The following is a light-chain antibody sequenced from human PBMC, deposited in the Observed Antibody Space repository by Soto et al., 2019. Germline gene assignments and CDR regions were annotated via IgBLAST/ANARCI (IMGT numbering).Light chain of an antibody. CDR3: QQYNNWLIT. V-gene: IGKV3-15*01. Sequence: EIVMTQSPATLSVSPGERATLSCRASQSVSSNLAWYQQKPGQAPRLLIYGASTRATGIPARFSGSGSGTEFTLNISSLQSEDFAVYYCQQYNNWLITFGQGTRLESK. CDR2: GAS. CDR1: QSVSSN. J-gene: IGKJ5*01.